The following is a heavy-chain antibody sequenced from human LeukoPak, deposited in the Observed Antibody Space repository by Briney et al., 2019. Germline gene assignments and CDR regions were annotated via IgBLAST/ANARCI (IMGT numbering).Heavy chain of an antibody. CDR2: IDSSGTT. CDR1: GASISRGTYH. J-gene: IGHJ4*02. CDR3: ARHGYIQFWLY. Sequence: SETLSLTCTGSGASISRGTYHWGWIRQSPEKGLEWIGSIDSSGTTHYNSSLKSRIIISVDTSKNQVSLNLTSVTFADTAVYYCARHGYIQFWLYWGQGTQVIVSS. V-gene: IGHV4-39*01. D-gene: IGHD5-18*01.